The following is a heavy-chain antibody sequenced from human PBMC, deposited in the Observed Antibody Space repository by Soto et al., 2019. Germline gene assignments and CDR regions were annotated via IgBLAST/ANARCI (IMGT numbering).Heavy chain of an antibody. V-gene: IGHV1-46*03. CDR1: GYTFTSYS. Sequence: ASVKVSCKASGYTFTSYSLHWVRQAPGQGIEWMGIINPSGGSTSYAQKFQGRVTMTRDTSTSTVYVEVSSLRSEVTAVYYGARERGGAAAGSNCAFDSWGQVTMVTFSS. D-gene: IGHD6-13*01. J-gene: IGHJ3*02. CDR3: ARERGGAAAGSNCAFDS. CDR2: INPSGGST.